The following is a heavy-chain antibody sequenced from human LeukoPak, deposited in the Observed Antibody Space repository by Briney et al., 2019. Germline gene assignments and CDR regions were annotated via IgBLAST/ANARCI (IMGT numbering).Heavy chain of an antibody. CDR2: ITYGGKT. D-gene: IGHD3-10*01. CDR1: GGSFTGYY. CDR3: ARARWGSGVNFDY. V-gene: IGHV4-34*01. Sequence: SETLSLTCAVYGGSFTGYYWTWIHQPPGKGLEWIGEITYGGKTRYNSSLKSRVTISVDTSKNQFSLKLSSVTAADTAVYYCARARWGSGVNFDYWGQGTLVTVSS. J-gene: IGHJ4*02.